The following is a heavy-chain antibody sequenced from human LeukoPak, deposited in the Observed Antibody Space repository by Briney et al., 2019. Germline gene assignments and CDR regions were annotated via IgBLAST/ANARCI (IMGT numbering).Heavy chain of an antibody. D-gene: IGHD3-16*01. CDR3: ARHSRGRFDP. CDR2: IYHSGST. J-gene: IGHJ5*02. V-gene: IGHV4-38-2*01. CDR1: GYSISSGYY. Sequence: SETLSLTCAVSGYSISSGYYWGWIRQPPGKGLEWIGSIYHSGSTYYNPSLKSRVTISVDTSKNQFSLKLSSVTAADTAVYYCARHSRGRFDPWGQGTLVTVSS.